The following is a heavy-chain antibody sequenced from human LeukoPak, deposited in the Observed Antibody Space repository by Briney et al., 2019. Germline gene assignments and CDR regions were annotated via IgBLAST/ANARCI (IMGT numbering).Heavy chain of an antibody. CDR1: GFTFKSVS. J-gene: IGHJ4*01. Sequence: GGSLRLSCVATGFTFKSVSMSWVRQAPGKGLEWVAFIGHVAGDIFYADSVKGRFTISRDDANDSVYLQVNSLRVDDTAVYFCARDPYTGSMFDYWGHGTLVTVSS. V-gene: IGHV3-21*01. CDR3: ARDPYTGSMFDY. CDR2: IGHVAGDI. D-gene: IGHD1-1*01.